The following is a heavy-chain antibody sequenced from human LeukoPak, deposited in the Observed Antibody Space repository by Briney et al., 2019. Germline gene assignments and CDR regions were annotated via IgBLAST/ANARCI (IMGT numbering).Heavy chain of an antibody. V-gene: IGHV3-33*06. J-gene: IGHJ3*02. CDR3: AKDFVDYYASSGSPLHAFDI. Sequence: PGGSLRLSCAASGLTLSSSGMHWVRQAPGKGLEWVAHIWYDGSNIYYADSVKGRCTVSRDNSKNTLYLQMNRLRAEDKAVYYCAKDFVDYYASSGSPLHAFDIWGQGTTVTVSS. D-gene: IGHD3-22*01. CDR2: IWYDGSNI. CDR1: GLTLSSSG.